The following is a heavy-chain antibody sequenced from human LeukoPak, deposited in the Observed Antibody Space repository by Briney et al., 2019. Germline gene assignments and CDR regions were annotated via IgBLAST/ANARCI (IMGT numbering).Heavy chain of an antibody. V-gene: IGHV1-2*02. CDR1: AYTFTGYY. D-gene: IGHD5-24*01. CDR2: INPKSGGT. J-gene: IGHJ5*01. CDR3: AKENYRFDS. Sequence: ASVKVSCKASAYTFTGYYLHWVRQAPGQGLEWMGWINPKSGGTKYAQKFQGRVTMTRDTSISTAYMELSRLRSAATAVYYCAKENYRFDSWGQGTLVTVSS.